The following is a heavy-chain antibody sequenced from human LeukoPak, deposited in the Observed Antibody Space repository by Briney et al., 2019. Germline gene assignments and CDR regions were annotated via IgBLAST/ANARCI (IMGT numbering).Heavy chain of an antibody. CDR1: GGSFSGYF. D-gene: IGHD3-10*01. J-gene: IGHJ4*02. CDR3: ARSAGRGGY. Sequence: SETLSLTCAVYGGSFSGYFWSWIRQPPGKGLEWIGEINHSGSTNYNLSLKSRVTISVDTSKNQFSLKLSSVTAADTAVYYCARSAGRGGYWGQGTLVTVSS. CDR2: INHSGST. V-gene: IGHV4-34*01.